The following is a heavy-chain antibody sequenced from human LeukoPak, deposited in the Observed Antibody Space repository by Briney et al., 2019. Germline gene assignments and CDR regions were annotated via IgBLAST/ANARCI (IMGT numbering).Heavy chain of an antibody. D-gene: IGHD6-13*01. J-gene: IGHJ4*02. CDR1: GYTFTNYG. CDR2: IIPIFGTA. V-gene: IGHV1-69*06. CDR3: ASILGYSSSWVGHFDY. Sequence: SLKVSCKASGYTFTNYGIHWVRQAPGQGLEWMGGIIPIFGTANYAQKFQGRVTITADKSTSTAYMELSSLRSEDTAVYYCASILGYSSSWVGHFDYWGQGTLVTVSS.